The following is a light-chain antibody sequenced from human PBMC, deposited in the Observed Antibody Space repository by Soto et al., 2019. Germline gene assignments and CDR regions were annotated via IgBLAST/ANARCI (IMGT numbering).Light chain of an antibody. Sequence: DIQMTQSPSSMSASVGDRVTITCRASPGISVYLAWYQQKPGNIPKLLIFAASTLQSGVPSRFSGSGSGTDFTLTISSLQPEDVATYFCQKYDRAPFTFGPGTKVDIK. CDR2: AAS. CDR1: PGISVY. J-gene: IGKJ3*01. V-gene: IGKV1-27*01. CDR3: QKYDRAPFT.